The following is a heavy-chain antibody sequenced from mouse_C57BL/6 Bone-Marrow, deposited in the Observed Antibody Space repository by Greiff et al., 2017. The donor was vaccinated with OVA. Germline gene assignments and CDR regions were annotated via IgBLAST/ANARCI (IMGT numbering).Heavy chain of an antibody. D-gene: IGHD2-14*01. V-gene: IGHV3-6*01. CDR3: AYRVDY. J-gene: IGHJ4*01. Sequence: ESGPGLVKPSQSLSLTCSVPGYSITSGYYWNWIRQFPGNLLEWLGYISYDGSNNYNPSLKNRSSITRDTSTNQFFLKLNSLTTEDTATYDCAYRVDYWGQGTSVTVSS. CDR1: GYSITSGYY. CDR2: ISYDGSN.